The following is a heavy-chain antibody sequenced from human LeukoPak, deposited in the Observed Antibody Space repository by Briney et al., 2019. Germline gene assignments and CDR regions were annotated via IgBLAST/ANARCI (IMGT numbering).Heavy chain of an antibody. J-gene: IGHJ4*02. CDR1: GFTVSSNY. Sequence: GGSLRLSCAASGFTVSSNYMSWVRRAPGKGLEWVSVIYSGGSTYYADSVKGRFTISRDNSKNTLYLQKNSLRAEDTAVYYCAREGYSYGSYYFDYWGQGTLVTVSS. CDR3: AREGYSYGSYYFDY. CDR2: IYSGGST. D-gene: IGHD5-18*01. V-gene: IGHV3-66*01.